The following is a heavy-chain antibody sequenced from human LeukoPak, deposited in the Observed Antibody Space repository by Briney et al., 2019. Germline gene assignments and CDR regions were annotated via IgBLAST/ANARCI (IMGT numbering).Heavy chain of an antibody. D-gene: IGHD2-2*01. CDR1: GGSISSYY. CDR2: IHTSGNT. J-gene: IGHJ5*02. V-gene: IGHV4-4*07. CDR3: ARVVPAATTWFDP. Sequence: SETLSLTCTVSGGSISSYYWSWIRQPAGKGLEWIGHIHTSGNTNYNSSLKSRVTISVDTSKNQFSLKLSSVTAADTAVYYCARVVPAATTWFDPWGQGTLVTVSS.